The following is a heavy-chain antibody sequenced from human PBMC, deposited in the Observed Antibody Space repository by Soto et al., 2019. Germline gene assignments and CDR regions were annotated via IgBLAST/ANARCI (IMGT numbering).Heavy chain of an antibody. CDR3: ARGSLGLRLGELSLNPPYY. Sequence: PGGSLRLSCAASGFTFSSYAMHWVRQAPGKGLEWVAVISYDGSNKYYADSVKGRFTISRDNSKNTLYLQMNSLRAEDTAVYYCARGSLGLRLGELSLNPPYYWGQGPLVTVSS. D-gene: IGHD3-16*02. J-gene: IGHJ4*02. V-gene: IGHV3-30-3*01. CDR2: ISYDGSNK. CDR1: GFTFSSYA.